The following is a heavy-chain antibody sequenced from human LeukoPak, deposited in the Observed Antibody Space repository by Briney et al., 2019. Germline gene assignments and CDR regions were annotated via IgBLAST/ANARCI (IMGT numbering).Heavy chain of an antibody. V-gene: IGHV4-39*02. D-gene: IGHD3-16*02. CDR2: IYYSGST. CDR3: ARDLLRDYVWGSYRDAFDI. CDR1: GGSISSSSYY. J-gene: IGHJ3*02. Sequence: PSETLSLTCTVSGGSISSSSYYWGWIRQPPGKGLEWIGSIYYSGSTYYNPSLKSRVTISVDTSKNQFSLKLSSVTAADTAVYYCARDLLRDYVWGSYRDAFDIWGQGTMVTVSS.